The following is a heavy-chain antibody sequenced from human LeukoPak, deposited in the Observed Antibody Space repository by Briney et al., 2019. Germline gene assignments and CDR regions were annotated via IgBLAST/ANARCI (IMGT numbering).Heavy chain of an antibody. CDR3: ARAGSAAAYYFDY. CDR1: GGSVSSGSYY. Sequence: SETLSLTCTVSGGSVSSGSYYWSWTRQPPGKGLEWIGYIYYSGSTYYNPSLKSRVTISVDTSKNQFSLKLSSVTAADTAVYYCARAGSAAAYYFDYWGQGTLVTVSS. V-gene: IGHV4-61*01. CDR2: IYYSGST. J-gene: IGHJ4*02. D-gene: IGHD6-13*01.